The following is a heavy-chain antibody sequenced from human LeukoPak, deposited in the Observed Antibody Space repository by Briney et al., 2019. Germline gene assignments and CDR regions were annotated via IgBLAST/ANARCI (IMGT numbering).Heavy chain of an antibody. D-gene: IGHD3-16*01. V-gene: IGHV3-11*01. J-gene: IGHJ4*02. CDR2: ISSSGGTI. CDR3: AKEGGDWGEGYFDY. Sequence: GGSLRLPCAASGFTVSSNYMSWIRQVPGKGLEWISYISSSGGTIYYADSVKGRFTISRDNAKNSLYLQMNSLRAEDTAVYYCAKEGGDWGEGYFDYWGQGTLVTVSS. CDR1: GFTVSSNY.